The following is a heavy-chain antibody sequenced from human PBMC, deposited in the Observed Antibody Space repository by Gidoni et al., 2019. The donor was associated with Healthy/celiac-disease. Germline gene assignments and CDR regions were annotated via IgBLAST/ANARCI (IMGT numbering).Heavy chain of an antibody. Sequence: QVQLVQSGAEVKKPGSSVKVSCKASGGTFSSYTISWVRQAPGQGLEWMGRIIPILGIANYAQKFQGRVTITADKSTSTAYMELSSLRSEDTAVYYCAREVGSSGYYGRLPYFDYWGQGTLVTVSS. CDR1: GGTFSSYT. D-gene: IGHD3-22*01. CDR2: IIPILGIA. V-gene: IGHV1-69*08. CDR3: AREVGSSGYYGRLPYFDY. J-gene: IGHJ4*02.